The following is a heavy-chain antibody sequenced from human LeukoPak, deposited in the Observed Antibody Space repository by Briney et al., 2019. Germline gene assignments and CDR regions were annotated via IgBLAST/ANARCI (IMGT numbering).Heavy chain of an antibody. V-gene: IGHV4-4*07. D-gene: IGHD6-13*01. Sequence: PSETLSLTCSVSDDSLSTYYWSWIRQPAGKGLEWIGRIYASGTTNYNPSLKSRVTMSVDTSKNQFSLKLSSVTAADTAVYYCARSPPFGQQPYYFDYWGQGTLVTVSS. CDR3: ARSPPFGQQPYYFDY. J-gene: IGHJ4*02. CDR2: IYASGTT. CDR1: DDSLSTYY.